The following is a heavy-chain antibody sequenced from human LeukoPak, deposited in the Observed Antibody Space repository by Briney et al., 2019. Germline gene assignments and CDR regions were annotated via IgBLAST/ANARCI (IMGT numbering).Heavy chain of an antibody. CDR3: AKGAAAAGTMYYHYYMDV. D-gene: IGHD6-13*01. V-gene: IGHV3-23*01. CDR2: ISGSGGST. J-gene: IGHJ6*03. Sequence: GGSLRLSCAASGFTFSSYAMSWVRQAPGKGLEWDSAISGSGGSTYYADSVKGRFTISRDNSKNTLYLQMNSLRAEDTAVYYCAKGAAAAGTMYYHYYMDVWGKGTTVTVSS. CDR1: GFTFSSYA.